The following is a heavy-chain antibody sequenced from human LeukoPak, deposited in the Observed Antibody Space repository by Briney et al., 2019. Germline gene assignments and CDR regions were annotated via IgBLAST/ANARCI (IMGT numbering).Heavy chain of an antibody. CDR3: AGAPGDIVVVPEPLGRDNWFDP. Sequence: SETLSLTCTVSGGSISSYYWSWIRQPPGKGLEWIGYIYYSGSTNYNPSLKSRVTISVDTSKNQFSLKLSSVTAADTAVYYCAGAPGDIVVVPEPLGRDNWFDPWGQGTLVTVSS. V-gene: IGHV4-59*12. J-gene: IGHJ5*02. D-gene: IGHD2-2*01. CDR2: IYYSGST. CDR1: GGSISSYY.